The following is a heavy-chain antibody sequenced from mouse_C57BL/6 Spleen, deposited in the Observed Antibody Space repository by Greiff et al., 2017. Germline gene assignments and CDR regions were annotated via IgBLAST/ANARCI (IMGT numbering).Heavy chain of an antibody. D-gene: IGHD2-4*01. J-gene: IGHJ1*03. V-gene: IGHV1-69*01. CDR3: ASYYDYDDGDV. CDR1: GYTFTSYW. CDR2: IDPSDSYT. Sequence: QVQLQQPGAELVMPGASVKLSCKASGYTFTSYWMHWVKQRPGQGLEWIGEIDPSDSYTNYNQKFKGKSTLTVDKSSSTAYMQLSSLTSEDSAVYYCASYYDYDDGDVWGTGTTVTVSS.